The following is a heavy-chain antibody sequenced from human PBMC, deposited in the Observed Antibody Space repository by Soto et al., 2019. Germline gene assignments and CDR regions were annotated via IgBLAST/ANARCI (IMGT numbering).Heavy chain of an antibody. CDR2: IWLDGGDD. V-gene: IGHV3-33*01. J-gene: IGHJ6*02. D-gene: IGHD2-2*01. CDR3: ETDPRYPTSWQHRYYYFYGMDL. Sequence: GGSLRLSCAASGFTFSNYGVHCVRQAPGKGLEWVAVIWLDGGDDYYEDSVSGRFTISMDNSTNTLYLQMNSLRAEDTALYYCETDPRYPTSWQHRYYYFYGMDLWGQGTPVTV. CDR1: GFTFSNYG.